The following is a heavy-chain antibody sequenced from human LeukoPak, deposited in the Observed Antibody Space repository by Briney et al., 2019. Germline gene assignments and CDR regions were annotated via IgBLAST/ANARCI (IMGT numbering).Heavy chain of an antibody. D-gene: IGHD3-22*01. CDR3: VLYYDSSGYYTPGAFDI. V-gene: IGHV1-69*13. CDR2: IIPIFGTA. J-gene: IGHJ3*02. Sequence: GASVKVSCKASGGTFSSYAISWVRQAPGQGLEWMGGIIPIFGTANYAQKFQGRVTITADESTSTAYMELSSLRSEDTAVYYCVLYYDSSGYYTPGAFDIWGQGTMVTVSS. CDR1: GGTFSSYA.